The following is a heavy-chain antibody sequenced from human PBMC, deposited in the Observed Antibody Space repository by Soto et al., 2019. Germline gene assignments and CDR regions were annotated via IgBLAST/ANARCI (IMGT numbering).Heavy chain of an antibody. Sequence: GGSLRLSCAASGFTFSNYWMHWVRQAPGKGLEWVSSISSSSSYIYYADSVKGRFTISRDNAKNSLYLQMNSLRAEDTAVYYCARDFYDFWSGSNWFDPWGQGTLVTVSS. J-gene: IGHJ5*02. CDR3: ARDFYDFWSGSNWFDP. CDR2: ISSSSSYI. V-gene: IGHV3-21*01. D-gene: IGHD3-3*01. CDR1: GFTFSNYW.